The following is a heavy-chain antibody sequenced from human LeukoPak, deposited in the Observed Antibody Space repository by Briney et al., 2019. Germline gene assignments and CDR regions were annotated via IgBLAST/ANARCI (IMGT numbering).Heavy chain of an antibody. V-gene: IGHV3-21*01. J-gene: IGHJ4*02. CDR1: GFTFSSYS. D-gene: IGHD6-19*01. CDR2: ISSSSSYI. Sequence: PGGSLRLSCAASGFTFSSYSVNWVRQAPGKGLEWVSSISSSSSYIYYADSVKGRFTISRDNAKNSLYLQMNSLRAEDTAVYYCASKTTAVAGTKIDYWGQGTLVTVSS. CDR3: ASKTTAVAGTKIDY.